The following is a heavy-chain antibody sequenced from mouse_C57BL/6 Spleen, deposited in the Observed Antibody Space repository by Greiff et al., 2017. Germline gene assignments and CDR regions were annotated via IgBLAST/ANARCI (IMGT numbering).Heavy chain of an antibody. CDR3: ARDHGSSYPAWFAY. J-gene: IGHJ3*01. Sequence: QVQLQQPGAELVKPGASVKLSCKASGYTFTSYWMHWVKQRPGQGLEWIGMIHPNSGSTNYNEKFKSKATLTVDKSSSTAYMQLSSLTSEDSAVYYCARDHGSSYPAWFAYWGQGTLVTVSA. V-gene: IGHV1-64*01. CDR2: IHPNSGST. CDR1: GYTFTSYW. D-gene: IGHD1-1*01.